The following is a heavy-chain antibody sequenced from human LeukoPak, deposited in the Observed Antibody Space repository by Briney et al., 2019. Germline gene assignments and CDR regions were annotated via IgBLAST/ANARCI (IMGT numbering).Heavy chain of an antibody. CDR1: GFTFSSYG. CDR2: ISYDGSDK. Sequence: PGGSLRLSCAASGFTFSSYGMHWVRQAPGKGLEWAAVISYDGSDKYYADSVKGRFTISRDNSKNTLYLQMNSLRAEDTAVYYCAKDILPRDYGDYAGVVWGQGTLVTVSS. CDR3: AKDILPRDYGDYAGVV. D-gene: IGHD4-17*01. V-gene: IGHV3-30*18. J-gene: IGHJ4*02.